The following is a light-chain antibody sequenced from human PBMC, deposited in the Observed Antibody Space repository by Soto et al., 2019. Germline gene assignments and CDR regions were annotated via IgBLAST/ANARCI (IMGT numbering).Light chain of an antibody. V-gene: IGLV1-40*01. CDR2: GNS. J-gene: IGLJ3*02. CDR1: SSNIGAGYD. CDR3: QSYDSSLSGFWV. Sequence: QAVLTQPPSVSGAPGQRVTISCTGSSSNIGAGYDVHWYQQLPGTAPKVVIYGNSNRPSGVPDRFSGSKSGTSAFLSITGLQAEDEADYYCQSYDSSLSGFWVFGGGTKLTVL.